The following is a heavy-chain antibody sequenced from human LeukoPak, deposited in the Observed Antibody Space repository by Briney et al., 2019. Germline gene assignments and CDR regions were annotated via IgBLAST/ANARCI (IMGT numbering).Heavy chain of an antibody. D-gene: IGHD2-2*01. CDR1: GFTFSSYG. V-gene: IGHV3-30*02. J-gene: IGHJ4*02. Sequence: GGSLRLSCAASGFTFSSYGMHWVRQAPGKGLEWVAFIRYDGSKKYYADSVKGRFTISRDNSKNTLYLQMNSLRAEDTAVYYWAKDRCSSTSCYFFDYWGQGTLVTVSS. CDR2: IRYDGSKK. CDR3: AKDRCSSTSCYFFDY.